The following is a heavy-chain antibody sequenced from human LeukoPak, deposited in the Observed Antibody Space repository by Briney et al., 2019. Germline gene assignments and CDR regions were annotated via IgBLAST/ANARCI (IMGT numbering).Heavy chain of an antibody. CDR1: GYTLTELS. D-gene: IGHD2-2*01. Sequence: ASVKVSCKVSGYTLTELSMHWVRQAPGKGLEWMGGFNPEDGETTYTQKFQGRVTMTEDTSTDTAYMELSSLRSEDTAVYYCARDRYCSSTSCLPPQEGYYYYMDVWGKGTTVTVSS. V-gene: IGHV1-24*01. CDR2: FNPEDGET. CDR3: ARDRYCSSTSCLPPQEGYYYYMDV. J-gene: IGHJ6*03.